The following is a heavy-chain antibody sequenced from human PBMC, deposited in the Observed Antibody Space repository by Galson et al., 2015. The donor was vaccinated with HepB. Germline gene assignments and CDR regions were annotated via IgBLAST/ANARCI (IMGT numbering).Heavy chain of an antibody. V-gene: IGHV3-23*01. J-gene: IGHJ4*02. CDR1: GFTFSSYA. CDR2: ISGSGGST. D-gene: IGHD2-2*01. Sequence: SLRLSCAASGFTFSSYAMSWVRQAPGKGLEWVSAISGSGGSTYYADSVKGRFTISRDNSKNTLYLQMNSLRAEDTAVYYCAKGSDDIVVVPAGIDYWGQGTLVTVSS. CDR3: AKGSDDIVVVPAGIDY.